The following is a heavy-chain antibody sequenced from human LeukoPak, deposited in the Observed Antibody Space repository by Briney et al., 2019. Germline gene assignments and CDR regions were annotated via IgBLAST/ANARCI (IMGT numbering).Heavy chain of an antibody. CDR2: IDWDDDK. CDR3: ARTRRVVTAGGNYYYMDV. Sequence: SGPALVKPTQTLTLTCTFSGFSLSSSGMCVSWVRQPPGKALEWLVRIDWDDDKFYRTSLKTRHTISKDTSKNQAVLTMTNMDPVDTATYYCARTRRVVTAGGNYYYMDVWGKGTSVTVSS. J-gene: IGHJ6*03. D-gene: IGHD3-16*01. V-gene: IGHV2-70*17. CDR1: GFSLSSSGMC.